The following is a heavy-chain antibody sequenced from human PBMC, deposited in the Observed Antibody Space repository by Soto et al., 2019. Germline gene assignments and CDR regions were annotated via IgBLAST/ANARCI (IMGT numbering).Heavy chain of an antibody. D-gene: IGHD6-19*01. J-gene: IGHJ3*02. CDR2: ISSSSSYI. CDR3: ARGGAVAHDAFDI. Sequence: GGSLRLSCAASGFTFSSYSMNWVRQAPGKGLEWVSSISSSSSYIYYADSVKGRFTISRDNAKNSLYLQMNSLRAEDTAVYYCARGGAVAHDAFDIWGQGTMVTV. CDR1: GFTFSSYS. V-gene: IGHV3-21*01.